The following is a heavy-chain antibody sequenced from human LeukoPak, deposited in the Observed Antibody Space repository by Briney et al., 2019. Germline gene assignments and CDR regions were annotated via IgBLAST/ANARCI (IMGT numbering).Heavy chain of an antibody. CDR2: ISPYNGNT. D-gene: IGHD3-22*01. V-gene: IGHV1-18*01. CDR1: GYTFTNYG. J-gene: IGHJ4*02. Sequence: ASVKVSCKASGYTFTNYGLNWVRQAPGQGLEWMGWISPYNGNTNYAQKYQDRVAMTLDTSTSTAYMELSRLRSDDTAVYYCARRPSEYYYDSSGFDYWGQGTLVTVSS. CDR3: ARRPSEYYYDSSGFDY.